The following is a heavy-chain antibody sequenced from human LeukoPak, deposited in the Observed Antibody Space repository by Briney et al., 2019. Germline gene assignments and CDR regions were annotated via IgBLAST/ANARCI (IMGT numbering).Heavy chain of an antibody. D-gene: IGHD4-11*01. V-gene: IGHV4-59*01. CDR2: IYYSGST. J-gene: IGHJ6*02. CDR1: GGSINTYY. CDR3: ARDRYSNFPGGYYGMDV. Sequence: PSETLSLTCTVSGGSINTYYWSWIRQPPGKGLEWIGYIYYSGSTNYNPSLKSRVTISVDTSKNQFSLKLSSVTAADTAVYYCARDRYSNFPGGYYGMDVWGQGTTVTVSS.